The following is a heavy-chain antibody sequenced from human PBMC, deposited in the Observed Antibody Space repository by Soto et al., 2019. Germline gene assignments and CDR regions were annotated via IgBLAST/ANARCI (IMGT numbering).Heavy chain of an antibody. D-gene: IGHD1-26*01. CDR3: AKVVRVGGTAGVDY. CDR2: CSGDGGDT. V-gene: IGHV3-23*01. CDR1: GFSFSAYA. J-gene: IGHJ4*02. Sequence: EVQLLESGGDLVQPGGSLRLSCAASGFSFSAYAMSWVRQAPGKGLEWVSACSGDGGDTYYTDSVKGRFTVSRDNSKSILYLQMNSLRVEDTAIYYCAKVVRVGGTAGVDYWGQGTLVTVSS.